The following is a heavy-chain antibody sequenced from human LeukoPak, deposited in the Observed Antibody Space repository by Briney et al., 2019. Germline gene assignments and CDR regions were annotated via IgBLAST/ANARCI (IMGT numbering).Heavy chain of an antibody. V-gene: IGHV1-18*01. CDR2: ISAYNGNT. CDR3: ARVQYYYDSSGYYEYYYYYYMDV. CDR1: GYTFTSYG. J-gene: IGHJ6*03. D-gene: IGHD3-22*01. Sequence: ASVKVSCKASGYTFTSYGISWVRQAPGQGLEWMGWISAYNGNTNYAQKLQGRVTMTTDTSTSTAYMELRSLRSDDTAAYYCARVQYYYDSSGYYEYYYYYYMDVWGKGTTVTVSS.